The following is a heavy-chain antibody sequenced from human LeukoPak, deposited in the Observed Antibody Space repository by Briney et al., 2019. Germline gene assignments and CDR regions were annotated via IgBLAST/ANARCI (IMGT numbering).Heavy chain of an antibody. CDR2: ISSNGDST. V-gene: IGHV3-64D*09. Sequence: GGSLRLSCSASGFAFTTYAMHWVRQAPGKGLECVSGISSNGDSTYYADLVKGRFTISRDHSKNTLYLQMSSLRAEDTAVYYCARAIDCSGGSCAYFDYWGQGTRVTVSS. D-gene: IGHD2-15*01. CDR3: ARAIDCSGGSCAYFDY. CDR1: GFAFTTYA. J-gene: IGHJ4*02.